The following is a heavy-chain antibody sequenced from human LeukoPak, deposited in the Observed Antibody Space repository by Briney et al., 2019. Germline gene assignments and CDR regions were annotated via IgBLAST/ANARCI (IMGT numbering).Heavy chain of an antibody. CDR3: ERAVGATTHFDY. J-gene: IGHJ4*02. CDR2: INSDGSST. D-gene: IGHD1-26*01. Sequence: PGGSLRLSCAASGFTFSRYWMHWVRQAPGKGLVWVSRINSDGSSTSYADSVKGRFTISRDNAKNTLYLQMNSLRAEDTAVYYCERAVGATTHFDYWGQGTLVTVSS. CDR1: GFTFSRYW. V-gene: IGHV3-74*01.